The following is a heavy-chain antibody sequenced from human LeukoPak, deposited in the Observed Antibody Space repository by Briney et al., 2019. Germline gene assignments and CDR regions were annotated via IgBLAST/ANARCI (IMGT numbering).Heavy chain of an antibody. CDR2: IKTDGSYA. CDR1: GFTFSSYW. Sequence: GGSLRLSCAASGFTFSSYWMHWVRQAPGKGLVWVSRIKTDGSYASYAESVKSRFTVSRDNANNTLYLQMNSLRAEDTAVYYCVRWQDIWGQGTMVTVSS. CDR3: VRWQDI. J-gene: IGHJ3*02. V-gene: IGHV3-74*01.